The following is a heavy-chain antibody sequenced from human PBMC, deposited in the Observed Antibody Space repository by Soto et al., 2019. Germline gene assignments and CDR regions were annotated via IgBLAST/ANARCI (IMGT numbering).Heavy chain of an antibody. J-gene: IGHJ4*02. Sequence: GSLRLSCAASGFTVSSNYMSWVRQAPGKGLEWVSVIYSGGSTYYADSVKGRFTISRDNSKNTLYLQMNSLRAEDTAVYYCARDLYYYDSSGYYGPVFDYWGQGT. CDR1: GFTVSSNY. CDR2: IYSGGST. D-gene: IGHD3-22*01. V-gene: IGHV3-66*01. CDR3: ARDLYYYDSSGYYGPVFDY.